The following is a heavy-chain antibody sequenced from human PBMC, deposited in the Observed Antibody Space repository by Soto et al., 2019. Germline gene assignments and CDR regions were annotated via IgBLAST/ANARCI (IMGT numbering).Heavy chain of an antibody. CDR1: GFTFDNYA. J-gene: IGHJ4*02. V-gene: IGHV3-23*01. Sequence: EVQLLESGGGLVQPGGSLRLSCAASGFTFDNYAMGWVRQAPGKGLEWVLAITGSGSDTYYIDSMKGRFTISRDNSKNTLYLQMNSLRAEDTAIYYCAKLGSSSWSPHYYFDYWGQGTLVTVSS. D-gene: IGHD2-2*01. CDR2: ITGSGSDT. CDR3: AKLGSSSWSPHYYFDY.